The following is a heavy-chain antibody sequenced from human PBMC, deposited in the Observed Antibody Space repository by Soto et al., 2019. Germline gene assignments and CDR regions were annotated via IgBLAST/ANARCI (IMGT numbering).Heavy chain of an antibody. CDR1: GGSISSYY. Sequence: PSETLSLTCTVSGGSISSYYWSWIRQPPGKGLEWIGYIYYSGSTNYNPSLKSRVTISVDTSKNQFSLKLSSVTAADKAVYYCARQLKSFDYWGQGTLVTVSS. V-gene: IGHV4-59*08. J-gene: IGHJ4*02. CDR2: IYYSGST. CDR3: ARQLKSFDY.